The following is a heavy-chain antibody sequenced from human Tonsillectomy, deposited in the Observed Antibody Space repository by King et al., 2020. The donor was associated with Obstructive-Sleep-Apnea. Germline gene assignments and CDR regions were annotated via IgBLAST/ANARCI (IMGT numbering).Heavy chain of an antibody. CDR1: GFSLTTAGVG. V-gene: IGHV2-5*02. CDR3: AHSLRQYYDLFSGYYTLDY. D-gene: IGHD3-3*01. CDR2: IYWDDDK. J-gene: IGHJ4*02. Sequence: ITLKESGPTLVKPTQTLTLTCTFSGFSLTTAGVGVGWIRQPPGKALEWLALIYWDDDKRYSPSLKTRLTITKDTSKNQVVLTMTNMDPVETATYFCAHSLRQYYDLFSGYYTLDYWGQGTLVTVSS.